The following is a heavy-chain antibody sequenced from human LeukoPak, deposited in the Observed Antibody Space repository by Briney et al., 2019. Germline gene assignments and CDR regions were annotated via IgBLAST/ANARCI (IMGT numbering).Heavy chain of an antibody. CDR3: AKDSSGYYRHDY. D-gene: IGHD3-22*01. CDR1: GFTFSSYG. CDR2: IWYDGSNK. J-gene: IGHJ4*02. V-gene: IGHV3-33*06. Sequence: GGSLRLSCAASGFTFSSYGMHWVRQAPGKGLEWVAVIWYDGSNKYYADSVKGRFTISRDNSKNTLYLQMNSLRVEDTAAYYCAKDSSGYYRHDYWGQGTLVTVSS.